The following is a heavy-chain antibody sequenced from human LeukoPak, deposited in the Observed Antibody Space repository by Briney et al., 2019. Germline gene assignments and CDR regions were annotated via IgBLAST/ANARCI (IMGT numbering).Heavy chain of an antibody. CDR3: ASTERSVAVAGTFYFDY. J-gene: IGHJ4*02. CDR1: GGSFSGYY. CDR2: INHSGST. V-gene: IGHV4-34*01. D-gene: IGHD6-19*01. Sequence: SETLSLTCAVYGGSFSGYYWSWIRQPPGKGLEWIGEINHSGSTNYNPSLKSRVTISVDTSKNQFSLKLSSVTAADTAVYYCASTERSVAVAGTFYFDYWGQGTLVTVSS.